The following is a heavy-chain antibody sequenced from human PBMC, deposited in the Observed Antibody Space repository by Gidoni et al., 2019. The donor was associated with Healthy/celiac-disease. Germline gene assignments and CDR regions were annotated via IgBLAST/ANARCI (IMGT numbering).Heavy chain of an antibody. D-gene: IGHD3-10*01. CDR3: TTVRANYYGSGLLHLGV. CDR2: IKSKTDGSTT. CDR1: GCTFSNAW. V-gene: IGHV3-15*01. J-gene: IGHJ6*03. Sequence: EVQLVESGGGLVKPGGSLRLSCAAYGCTFSNAWMSWVRQAPGKGREWVGSIKSKTDGSTTDYAAPGKGRFTISRDDSKNTLYLQMNSLKTEDTDVYYCTTVRANYYGSGLLHLGVWGKGTTVTVSS.